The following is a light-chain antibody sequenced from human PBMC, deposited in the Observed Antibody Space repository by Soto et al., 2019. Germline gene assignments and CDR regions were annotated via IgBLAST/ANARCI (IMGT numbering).Light chain of an antibody. CDR1: QSISSW. Sequence: DIQMTQSPSTLSASVGDRVTITCRASQSISSWLAWYQQKPGKAPKLLIYKASSLESGVPSRFSGSGSGTEFTLTISNLQPDHFATYYCQQYNSYWTFGQGTKVEIK. CDR3: QQYNSYWT. CDR2: KAS. V-gene: IGKV1-5*03. J-gene: IGKJ1*01.